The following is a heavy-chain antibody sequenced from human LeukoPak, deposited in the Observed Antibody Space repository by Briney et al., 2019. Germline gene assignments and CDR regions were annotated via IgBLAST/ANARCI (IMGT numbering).Heavy chain of an antibody. CDR1: GYTFTNNF. V-gene: IGHV1-46*01. J-gene: IGHJ4*02. D-gene: IGHD6-6*01. Sequence: ASVKVSCKASGYTFTNNFMHWVRQAPGQGLEWMGIINPSGDNTWYAQKFHGGVTMTEDTSRDTAYMEVSSLTSEDTAVYYCASGGKKYSSQLDYWGQGTLVTVSS. CDR3: ASGGKKYSSQLDY. CDR2: INPSGDNT.